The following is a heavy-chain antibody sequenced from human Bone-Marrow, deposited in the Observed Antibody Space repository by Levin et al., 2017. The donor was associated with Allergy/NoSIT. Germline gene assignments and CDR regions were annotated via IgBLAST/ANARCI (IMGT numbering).Heavy chain of an antibody. Sequence: GGSLRLSCVASGFKFSDYYMSWIRQAPGKGLEWVSYIFSRGTNKYYADSVKGRFTISRDNAKNSLSLEMNSLTVEDTAVYYCARHYGYGFDQWGQGTLVTVSS. D-gene: IGHD5-18*01. V-gene: IGHV3-11*01. CDR1: GFKFSDYY. CDR3: ARHYGYGFDQ. CDR2: IFSRGTNK. J-gene: IGHJ4*02.